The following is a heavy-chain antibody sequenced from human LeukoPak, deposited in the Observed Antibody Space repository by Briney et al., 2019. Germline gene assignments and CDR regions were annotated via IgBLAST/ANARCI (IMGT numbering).Heavy chain of an antibody. J-gene: IGHJ3*02. V-gene: IGHV3-53*01. CDR1: GFSVSNNY. D-gene: IGHD3-10*01. CDR3: VRESGFGELFPFVFDI. Sequence: QPGGSLRLSCAASGFSVSNNYMSWVRQPPGKGLEWVSVMYSGGNTYYADSVKGRITISRDNSKNTVYLYMNSLRADDTAVYYCVRESGFGELFPFVFDIWGHGTTVTVSS. CDR2: MYSGGNT.